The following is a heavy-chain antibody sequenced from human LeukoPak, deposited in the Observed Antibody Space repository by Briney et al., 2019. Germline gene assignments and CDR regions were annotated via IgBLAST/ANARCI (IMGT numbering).Heavy chain of an antibody. Sequence: AIGXVRQAPGKXLEWVSTISGSGDNTYYTDSVKGRFTISRDHSKNTLYLQMNSLRAEDTALYYCAKDYYGSGYYYYGLDVWGQGTTVTVSS. CDR2: ISGSGDNT. CDR1: A. D-gene: IGHD3-10*01. CDR3: AKDYYGSGYYYYGLDV. J-gene: IGHJ6*02. V-gene: IGHV3-23*01.